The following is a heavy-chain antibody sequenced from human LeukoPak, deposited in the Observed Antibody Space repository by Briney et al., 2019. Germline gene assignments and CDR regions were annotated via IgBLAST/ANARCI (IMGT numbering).Heavy chain of an antibody. V-gene: IGHV1-18*01. Sequence: ASVKVSCKASGYTFTSYAFRWVRQAPGQGLEWMGWISAYNGNTNYAQNLQGRVTMTTDTSTNTAYMELRSLRSDDTAVYYCARDWAGGDYWGQGTQVTVSS. CDR3: ARDWAGGDY. D-gene: IGHD3-16*01. J-gene: IGHJ4*02. CDR2: ISAYNGNT. CDR1: GYTFTSYA.